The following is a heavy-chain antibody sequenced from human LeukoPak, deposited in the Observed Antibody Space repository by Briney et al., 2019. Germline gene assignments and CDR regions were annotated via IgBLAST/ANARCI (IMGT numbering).Heavy chain of an antibody. CDR1: GYTFTSYD. V-gene: IGHV1-8*01. Sequence: ASVKVSXKASGYTFTSYDINWVRQATGQGLEWIGWMNPNSGNTGYAQKFQGRVTMTRNTSISTAYMELSSLRSEDTAMYYCARGFRGVIITAHYYYYYMDVWGKGTTVTVSS. CDR2: MNPNSGNT. D-gene: IGHD3-10*01. CDR3: ARGFRGVIITAHYYYYYMDV. J-gene: IGHJ6*03.